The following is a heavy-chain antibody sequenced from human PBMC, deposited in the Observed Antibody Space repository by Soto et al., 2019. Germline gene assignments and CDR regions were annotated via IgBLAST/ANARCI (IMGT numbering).Heavy chain of an antibody. CDR2: ISGSGESI. J-gene: IGHJ4*02. CDR3: AKDIRDGYNWDFDS. Sequence: EVQLLESGGNLVQPGGSLRLSCAASGFTFNTNAMSWVRQAPGEALEWVSGISGSGESIYYTDSVKGRFTISRDNSKNTPLLQMNSLRAEDTAIYYCAKDIRDGYNWDFDSWGQGNLVTVSS. CDR1: GFTFNTNA. D-gene: IGHD5-12*01. V-gene: IGHV3-23*01.